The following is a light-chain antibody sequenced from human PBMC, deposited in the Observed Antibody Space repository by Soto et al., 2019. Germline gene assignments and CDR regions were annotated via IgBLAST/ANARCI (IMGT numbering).Light chain of an antibody. J-gene: IGKJ5*01. Sequence: EIVMTQSPATLSVSLGERGTLSCRASQSVSNNLAWYQQKPGQAPRLLIYGASTRATGIPARFSGSGSGTEFTLTISSLQSEDFAVYYCQQYKNWPPITFGQGTRLEI. CDR1: QSVSNN. CDR2: GAS. CDR3: QQYKNWPPIT. V-gene: IGKV3D-15*01.